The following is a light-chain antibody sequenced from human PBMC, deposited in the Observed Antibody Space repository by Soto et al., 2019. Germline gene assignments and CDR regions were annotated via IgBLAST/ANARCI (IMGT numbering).Light chain of an antibody. CDR1: QGIRND. V-gene: IGKV1-17*01. Sequence: IQMTQSPSSLSASVGDRVTISCRASQGIRNDLGWYQQTPGRAPKLLIYSASILQSGVPSRFSGSGSGTEFTLTISSLQPDDFATYYCQQYNSWWTFGQGTKVDIK. CDR2: SAS. J-gene: IGKJ1*01. CDR3: QQYNSWWT.